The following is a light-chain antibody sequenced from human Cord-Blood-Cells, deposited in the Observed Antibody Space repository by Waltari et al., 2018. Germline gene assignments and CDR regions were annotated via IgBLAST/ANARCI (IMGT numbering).Light chain of an antibody. CDR2: GAS. V-gene: IGKV3-20*01. Sequence: ELVLTQSPSTLSLSPVDRATLSCRASQSVSSSYLAWYQQKPGQAPRPLIYGASSRATGIPDRFSGSGSGTDFTLTISRLEPEDFAVYYCQQYGSSPRTFGQGTKVEIK. CDR1: QSVSSSY. J-gene: IGKJ1*01. CDR3: QQYGSSPRT.